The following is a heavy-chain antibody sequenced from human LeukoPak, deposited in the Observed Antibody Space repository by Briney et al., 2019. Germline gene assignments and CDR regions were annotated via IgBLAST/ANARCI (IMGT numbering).Heavy chain of an antibody. V-gene: IGHV3-23*01. J-gene: IGHJ4*02. CDR1: GFIFGNFA. CDR3: AKDYGDYEGFDY. CDR2: ISGSADNT. Sequence: GGSLRLSCAASGFIFGNFAMSWVRQAPGKGLEWVSGISGSADNTNYADSVRGRFTISRDNSKNTLYLQMNSLRAEDTAVYYCAKDYGDYEGFDYWGQGTLVTVSS. D-gene: IGHD4-17*01.